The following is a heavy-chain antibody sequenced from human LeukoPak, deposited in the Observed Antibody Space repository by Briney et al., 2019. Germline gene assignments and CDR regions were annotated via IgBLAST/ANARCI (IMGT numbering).Heavy chain of an antibody. D-gene: IGHD3-10*01. J-gene: IGHJ6*03. Sequence: SETLSLTCSVSGGSVSGYYWSWIRQPPGNGLEWIGYILYSGLTNYRPSLKSRVTISVDTSKNQFSLKLSSVTAADTAVYYCARKHGSGSYPYYYYMDVWGKGTTVTISS. V-gene: IGHV4-59*02. CDR1: GGSVSGYY. CDR3: ARKHGSGSYPYYYYMDV. CDR2: ILYSGLT.